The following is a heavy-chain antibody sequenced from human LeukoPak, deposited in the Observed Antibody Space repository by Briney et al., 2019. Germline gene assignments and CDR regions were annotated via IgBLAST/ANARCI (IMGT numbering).Heavy chain of an antibody. V-gene: IGHV3-74*01. CDR3: LRDLNWSLDQ. Sequence: GGSLRLSCAASGFTFSNYMMHWVRQAPGKGPVWVSRIKSDGITITYADSVKGRFTISRDNAKNTLYLQVNSLRAEDTAVYYCLRDLNWSLDQWGQGTLVTVSS. CDR1: GFTFSNYM. CDR2: IKSDGITI. D-gene: IGHD1-20*01. J-gene: IGHJ4*02.